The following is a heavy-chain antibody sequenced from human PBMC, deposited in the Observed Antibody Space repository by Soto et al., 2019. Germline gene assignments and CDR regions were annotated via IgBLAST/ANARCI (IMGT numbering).Heavy chain of an antibody. CDR1: GGSISSYY. J-gene: IGHJ5*02. CDR2: IYYSGST. CDR3: ARHSGSYHRMYNWFDP. V-gene: IGHV4-59*08. D-gene: IGHD3-10*01. Sequence: QVQLQESGPGLVKPSETLSLTCTVSGGSISSYYWSWIRQPPGKGLEWIGYIYYSGSTNYNPSLKSRVTISVDTSKNQFSLKLSSVTAADTAVYYCARHSGSYHRMYNWFDPWGQGTLVTVSS.